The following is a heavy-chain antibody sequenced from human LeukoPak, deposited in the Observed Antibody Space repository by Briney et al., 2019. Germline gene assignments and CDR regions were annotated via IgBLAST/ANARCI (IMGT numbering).Heavy chain of an antibody. Sequence: GGSLRLSCAASGFTFSSSTMSWVHQAPGKGLEWVSAISNNGGYTYYADSVQGRFTISRDNSKSTLCLQMNSLRAEDTAVYYCAKQFGYCSDGSCYFPYWGQGTLVTVSS. CDR1: GFTFSSST. J-gene: IGHJ4*02. CDR2: ISNNGGYT. V-gene: IGHV3-23*01. D-gene: IGHD2-15*01. CDR3: AKQFGYCSDGSCYFPY.